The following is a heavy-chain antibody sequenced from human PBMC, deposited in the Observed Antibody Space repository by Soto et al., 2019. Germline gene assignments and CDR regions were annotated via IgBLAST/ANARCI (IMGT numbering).Heavy chain of an antibody. D-gene: IGHD3-3*01. J-gene: IGHJ6*02. CDR2: IIPIFGTA. Sequence: QVQLVQSGAEVKKPGSSVKVSCKASGGTFSSYAISWVRQAPGQGLEWMGGIIPIFGTANYAQKFQGRVTITAEESTSTAYMELCSLRSEDTAVYYCARAGNDFWSGYYSEYYYYYYGMDVWGQGTTVTVSS. CDR3: ARAGNDFWSGYYSEYYYYYYGMDV. CDR1: GGTFSSYA. V-gene: IGHV1-69*01.